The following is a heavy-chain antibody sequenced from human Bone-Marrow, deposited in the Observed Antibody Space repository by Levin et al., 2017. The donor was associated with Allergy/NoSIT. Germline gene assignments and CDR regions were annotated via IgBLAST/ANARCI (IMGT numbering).Heavy chain of an antibody. D-gene: IGHD6-6*01. CDR2: ISSSSSYI. CDR3: ARDLSGWWSSSFYYYYGMDV. Sequence: GGSLRLSCAASGFTFSSYSMNWVRQAPGKGLEWVSSISSSSSYIYYADSVKGRFTISRDNAKNSLYLQMNSLRAEDTAVYYCARDLSGWWSSSFYYYYGMDVWGQGTTVTVSS. J-gene: IGHJ6*02. CDR1: GFTFSSYS. V-gene: IGHV3-21*01.